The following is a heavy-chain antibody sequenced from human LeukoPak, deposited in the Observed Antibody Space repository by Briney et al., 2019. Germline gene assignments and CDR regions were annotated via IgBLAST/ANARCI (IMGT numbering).Heavy chain of an antibody. CDR2: IYYSGST. CDR3: ASFYCSGGSCYQYYSYYYMDV. D-gene: IGHD2-15*01. J-gene: IGHJ6*03. CDR1: GGSISSYY. Sequence: SGTLSLTCTVSGGSISSYYWSWIRQPPGKGLEWIGYIYYSGSTNYNPSLKSRVTISVDTSKNQFSLKLNSVTAADTAVYYCASFYCSGGSCYQYYSYYYMDVWGKGTTVTISS. V-gene: IGHV4-59*08.